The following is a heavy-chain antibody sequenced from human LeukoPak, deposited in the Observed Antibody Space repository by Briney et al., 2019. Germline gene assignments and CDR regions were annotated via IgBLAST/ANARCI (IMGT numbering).Heavy chain of an antibody. J-gene: IGHJ4*02. Sequence: KASETLSLTCAVYGGSFSGYYWSWIRQPPGKGLEWIGEINHSGSTNYNPSLKSRVTLSVDTSKNQFSLKLSSVTAADTAVYYCARDRYYYDSSGYYPFDYWGQGTLVTVSS. D-gene: IGHD3-22*01. V-gene: IGHV4-34*01. CDR3: ARDRYYYDSSGYYPFDY. CDR2: INHSGST. CDR1: GGSFSGYY.